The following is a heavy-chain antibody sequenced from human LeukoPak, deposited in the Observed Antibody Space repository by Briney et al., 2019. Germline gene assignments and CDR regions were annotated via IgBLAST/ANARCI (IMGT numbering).Heavy chain of an antibody. J-gene: IGHJ4*02. CDR1: GASITSFH. CDR3: ARKDGDF. Sequence: SETLSLTCDVSGASITSFHWTWFRQPAGRGLEWIGLIYTSGSTLYNPSLQSRVAMSVDTTKNQPSLKVTSVTAADAATYYCARKDGDFWGQGTLVTVSS. CDR2: IYTSGST. V-gene: IGHV4-4*07.